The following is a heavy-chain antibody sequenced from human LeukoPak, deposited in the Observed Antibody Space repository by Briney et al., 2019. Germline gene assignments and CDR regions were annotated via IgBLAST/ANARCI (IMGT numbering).Heavy chain of an antibody. CDR2: IHPGDSDT. V-gene: IGHV5-51*01. Sequence: GESLKISCKGSGYSFTSYWIGWVRQMPGKGLEWMGIIHPGDSDTRYSPSFQGQVTISADKSISTAYLQWSSLKASDTAIYYCARVDSSGYYLHAFDIWGQGTMVTVSS. CDR1: GYSFTSYW. J-gene: IGHJ3*02. D-gene: IGHD3-22*01. CDR3: ARVDSSGYYLHAFDI.